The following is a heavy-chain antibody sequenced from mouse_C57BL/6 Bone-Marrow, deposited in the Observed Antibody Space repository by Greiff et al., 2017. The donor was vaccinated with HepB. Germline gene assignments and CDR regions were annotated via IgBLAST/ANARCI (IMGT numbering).Heavy chain of an antibody. V-gene: IGHV5-17*01. CDR2: ISSGSSTI. CDR1: GFTFSDYG. J-gene: IGHJ4*01. D-gene: IGHD2-4*01. CDR3: ARPDYDYDEGHYAMDY. Sequence: EVMLVESGGGLVKPGGSLKLSCAASGFTFSDYGMHWVRQAPEKGLEWVAYISSGSSTIYYADTVKGRFTISRDNAKNTLFLQMTSLRSEDTAMYYCARPDYDYDEGHYAMDYWGQGTSVTVSS.